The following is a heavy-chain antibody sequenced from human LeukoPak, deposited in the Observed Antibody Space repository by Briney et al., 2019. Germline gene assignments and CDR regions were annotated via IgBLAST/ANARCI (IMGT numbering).Heavy chain of an antibody. V-gene: IGHV3-23*01. J-gene: IGHJ3*02. CDR3: AKEGIGVPSTERGPFDI. D-gene: IGHD2-2*01. Sequence: PGGSLRLSCAASGFTFSSYAMSWVRQAPGKGLEWVSAISGSDGRTYYADSVKGRFTISRDNSKNTLYLQMNSLRAEDTAVYYCAKEGIGVPSTERGPFDIWGQGTMVTVSS. CDR1: GFTFSSYA. CDR2: ISGSDGRT.